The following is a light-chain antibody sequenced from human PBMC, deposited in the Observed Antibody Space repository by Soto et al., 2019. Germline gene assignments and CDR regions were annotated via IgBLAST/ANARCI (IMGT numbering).Light chain of an antibody. Sequence: QSALTQPASVSGSPGQSITISCTGTSSDVGSYNLVSWYQQHPDKAPKLMIYEGSKRPSGVSNRFSGSKSGNTASLTISGLHAEDEADYYCCSYAGTSTHVVFGGGTKLTVL. J-gene: IGLJ2*01. CDR2: EGS. CDR1: SSDVGSYNL. V-gene: IGLV2-23*01. CDR3: CSYAGTSTHVV.